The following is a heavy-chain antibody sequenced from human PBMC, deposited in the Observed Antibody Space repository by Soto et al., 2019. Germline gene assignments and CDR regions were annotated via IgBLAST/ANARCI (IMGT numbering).Heavy chain of an antibody. J-gene: IGHJ4*02. CDR3: AKNPDYYYDSSGYYYRY. CDR2: ISGSGGTT. V-gene: IGHV3-23*01. CDR1: EFNFRNYA. Sequence: GGSLRLSCAASEFNFRNYAMSWVRQAPGKGLEWVSAISGSGGTTSYADSVKGRFTISRDNSKNTLYLQMNSLGAEDTAVYYCAKNPDYYYDSSGYYYRYWGQGTLVTVSS. D-gene: IGHD3-22*01.